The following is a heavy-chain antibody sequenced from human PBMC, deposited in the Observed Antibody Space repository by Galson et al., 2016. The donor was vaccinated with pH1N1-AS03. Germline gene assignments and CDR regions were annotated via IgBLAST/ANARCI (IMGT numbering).Heavy chain of an antibody. CDR2: INPSDGNT. CDR1: GYTFTSYY. J-gene: IGHJ6*02. D-gene: IGHD4/OR15-4a*01. V-gene: IGHV1-46*01. CDR3: ARVSAGLTGYYYAMDV. Sequence: SVKVSCKASGYTFTSYYIHWVRQAPGQGREWMGIINPSDGNTNYAQRFQGRVTMTRDTSTSTVYMELSSLRSDDTAVYYCARVSAGLTGYYYAMDVWGQGTTVTVCS.